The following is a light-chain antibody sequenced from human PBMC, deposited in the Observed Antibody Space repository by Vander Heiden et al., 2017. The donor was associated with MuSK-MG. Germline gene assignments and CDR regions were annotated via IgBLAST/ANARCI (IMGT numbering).Light chain of an antibody. Sequence: DVQMTQSPSSLSASVGDRVTITCRASQSIGTYLNWYRQRLGKAPELLIYSASTLQRGVPSRFSGSGSGTDFTFTISSLQPEDFATYYCQLCYITPPATFGGGTKVEIK. V-gene: IGKV1-39*01. CDR2: SAS. J-gene: IGKJ4*01. CDR3: QLCYITPPAT. CDR1: QSIGTY.